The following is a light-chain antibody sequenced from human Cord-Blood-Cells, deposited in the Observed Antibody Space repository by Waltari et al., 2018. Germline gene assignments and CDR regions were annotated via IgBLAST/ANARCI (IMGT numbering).Light chain of an antibody. CDR2: DAS. CDR3: QQYDNLPFT. J-gene: IGKJ3*01. Sequence: QMTQYPSSLSASVGDRVTLTCQASQDISNYLNWYQQKPGKAPKLLLYDASNLETGVPSRFSGSGSGTDFTFTISSLQPEDIATYYCQQYDNLPFTFGPGTKVDIK. CDR1: QDISNY. V-gene: IGKV1-33*01.